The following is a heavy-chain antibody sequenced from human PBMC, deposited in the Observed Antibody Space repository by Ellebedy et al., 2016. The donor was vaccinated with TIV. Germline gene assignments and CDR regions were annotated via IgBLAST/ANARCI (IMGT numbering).Heavy chain of an antibody. CDR2: ISYSGNT. Sequence: SETLSLXCTVSGAPVSSSNYYWGWIRQPPGKGLEWIGTISYSGNTYYNPSLRSRLTISGDTSKNQFSLSLSSVTAADTAVYFCARHQYDILTGQLSNNWFDPWGQGTLVTVSS. J-gene: IGHJ5*02. CDR1: GAPVSSSNYY. CDR3: ARHQYDILTGQLSNNWFDP. D-gene: IGHD3-9*01. V-gene: IGHV4-39*01.